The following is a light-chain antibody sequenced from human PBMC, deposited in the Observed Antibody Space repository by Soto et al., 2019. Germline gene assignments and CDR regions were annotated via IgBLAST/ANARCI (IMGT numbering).Light chain of an antibody. Sequence: ENVMTQSPATLSVSPEERATLSCRASQSVSSNLAWYQQKPGQAPRLLIYGASTRATGIPARFSGSGSGTEFTLTISRLEPEDFAVYFCQQYGSSVKTFGQGTKVDIK. V-gene: IGKV3-15*01. CDR1: QSVSSN. CDR3: QQYGSSVKT. CDR2: GAS. J-gene: IGKJ1*01.